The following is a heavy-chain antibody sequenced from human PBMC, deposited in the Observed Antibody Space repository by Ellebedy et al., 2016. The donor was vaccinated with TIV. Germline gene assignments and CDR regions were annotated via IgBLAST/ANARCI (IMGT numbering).Heavy chain of an antibody. D-gene: IGHD6-19*01. CDR3: ARHVISSGTQRRAFEI. CDR1: GDSISGSSYY. V-gene: IGHV4-39*01. CDR2: IHYSGNT. J-gene: IGHJ3*02. Sequence: MPGGSLRLSCTVSGDSISGSSYYWGWIRQPPGKGLEWIGSIHYSGNTYYYPSLNNRITISVDPSNNQFSLKLTSVNAADTAVYYCARHVISSGTQRRAFEIWGQGTMVTVSS.